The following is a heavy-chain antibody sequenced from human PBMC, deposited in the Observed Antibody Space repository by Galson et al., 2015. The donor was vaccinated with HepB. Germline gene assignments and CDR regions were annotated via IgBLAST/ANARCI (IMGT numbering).Heavy chain of an antibody. J-gene: IGHJ4*02. CDR1: GFTFSSYS. D-gene: IGHD4-17*01. V-gene: IGHV3-48*01. CDR2: ISSSSSTL. CDR3: ARGAGTVSSPLFDY. Sequence: LRLSCAASGFTFSSYSVNWVRQAPGKGLEWVSYISSSSSTLYYADSVKGRFTISRDNAKNSLYLQMNSLRAEDTAVYYCARGAGTVSSPLFDYWGQGTLVTVSS.